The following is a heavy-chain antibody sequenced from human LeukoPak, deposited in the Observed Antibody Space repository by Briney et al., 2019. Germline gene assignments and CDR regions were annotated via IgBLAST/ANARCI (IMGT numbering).Heavy chain of an antibody. CDR2: IHYDGGNK. J-gene: IGHJ6*03. Sequence: GGSLRLSCAASGFIFSTYGMHWVRQAPGKGLEWVTFIHYDGGNKNYADSVRGRFTISRDNSKNTLYLQMNSLRAEDTAVYYCARVLRYCSGGNCYSGGLGYMDVWGKGTTVTISS. CDR3: ARVLRYCSGGNCYSGGLGYMDV. CDR1: GFIFSTYG. D-gene: IGHD2-15*01. V-gene: IGHV3-30*02.